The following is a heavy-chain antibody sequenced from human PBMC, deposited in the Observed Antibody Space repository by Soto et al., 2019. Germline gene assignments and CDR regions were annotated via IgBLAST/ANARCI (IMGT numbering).Heavy chain of an antibody. CDR3: AREMWTRSGPQNFFDY. CDR2: ISPSSGYT. CDR1: GYSFTTYG. D-gene: IGHD6-25*01. J-gene: IGHJ4*02. Sequence: QVQLVQSEGEMKQPGASVKVSCKASGYSFTTYGFCWVRQVPGQALEWKGYISPSSGYTTDAPNLQDRVIMTTDSSTTTVYMELRSLRSDDTAVYYCAREMWTRSGPQNFFDYWGQGALVTVSS. V-gene: IGHV1-18*01.